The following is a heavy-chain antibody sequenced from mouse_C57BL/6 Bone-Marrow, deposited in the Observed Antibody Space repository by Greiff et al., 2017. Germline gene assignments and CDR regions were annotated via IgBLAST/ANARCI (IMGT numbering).Heavy chain of an antibody. J-gene: IGHJ1*03. CDR2: IWWDDDN. V-gene: IGHV8-8*01. D-gene: IGHD1-1*01. Sequence: VTLIVSGPGILQPSQTLSLTCSFSGFPLSTFGMGVGWIRQPSGKGLEWLAHIWWDDDNYYNPALESRLTISKDTSKKQVFLRLANVDTADTATYCCALPFTTVVATDWYFDVWGTGTTVTVSS. CDR1: GFPLSTFGMG. CDR3: ALPFTTVVATDWYFDV.